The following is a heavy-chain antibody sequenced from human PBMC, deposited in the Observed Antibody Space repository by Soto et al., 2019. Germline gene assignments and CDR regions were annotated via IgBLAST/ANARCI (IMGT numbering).Heavy chain of an antibody. CDR2: IIPIFGTA. CDR3: AREGGVGATTGWD. CDR1: GGTFSSYA. Sequence: QVQLVQSGAEVKKPGSSVKVSCKASGGTFSSYAISWVRQAPGQGLEWMGGIIPIFGTANYAQKFQGRVTITADISTSTAYRGLRSLSSGDTAVYYCAREGGVGATTGWDWGQGTLVTVSS. V-gene: IGHV1-69*06. D-gene: IGHD1-26*01. J-gene: IGHJ4*02.